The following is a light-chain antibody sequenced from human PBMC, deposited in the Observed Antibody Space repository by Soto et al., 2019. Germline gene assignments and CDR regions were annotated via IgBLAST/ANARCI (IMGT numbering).Light chain of an antibody. CDR3: QQFNSYPIT. V-gene: IGKV1-9*01. J-gene: IGKJ5*01. Sequence: DIQLTQSPSFLSASVGYRVTITCRASQGIGSYLAWYQQKPGKATKLLIYTESTLQSGVPSRFSGSGSGAEFTLTISGLQPDDFATYYCQQFNSYPITFGQGTRLEIK. CDR2: TES. CDR1: QGIGSY.